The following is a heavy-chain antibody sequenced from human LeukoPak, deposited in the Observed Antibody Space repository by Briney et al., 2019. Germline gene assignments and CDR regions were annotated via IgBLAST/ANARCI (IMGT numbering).Heavy chain of an antibody. V-gene: IGHV1-18*01. J-gene: IGHJ4*02. D-gene: IGHD3-22*01. Sequence: GASVKVSCKASGYTFTSYGISWVRQAPGQGLEWMGWISAYNGNTNYAQKLQGRVTMTTDTSTSTAYMELGSLRSDDTAVYYCARELHSSGYMYYFDYWGQGTLVTVSS. CDR3: ARELHSSGYMYYFDY. CDR2: ISAYNGNT. CDR1: GYTFTSYG.